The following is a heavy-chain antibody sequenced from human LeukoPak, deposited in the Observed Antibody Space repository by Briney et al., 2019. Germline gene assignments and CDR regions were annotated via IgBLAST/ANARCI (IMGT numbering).Heavy chain of an antibody. CDR3: ARGRETYFDY. J-gene: IGHJ4*02. Sequence: SETLSLTCTVSGGSISGYYWSWIRQPPGKGLEWIGYIYYSGSTNYNPSLKSRVTISVDTSKNQFSLKLSSVTAADTAVYYCARGRETYFDYWGQGTLVTVSS. CDR2: IYYSGST. V-gene: IGHV4-59*01. CDR1: GGSISGYY.